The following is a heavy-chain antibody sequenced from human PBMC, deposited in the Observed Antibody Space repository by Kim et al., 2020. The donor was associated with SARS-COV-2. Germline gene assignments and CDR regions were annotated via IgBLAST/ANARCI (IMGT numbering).Heavy chain of an antibody. V-gene: IGHV3-49*03. CDR2: IRSKAYGGTT. CDR1: GFTFGDYA. J-gene: IGHJ3*02. D-gene: IGHD2-15*01. Sequence: GGSLRLSCTASGFTFGDYAMSWFRQAPGKGLEWVGFIRSKAYGGTTEYAASVKGRFTISRDDSKSIAYLQMNSLKTEDTAVYYCTRVVYCSGGSCYSWRFARAWDAFDIWGQGTMVTVSS. CDR3: TRVVYCSGGSCYSWRFARAWDAFDI.